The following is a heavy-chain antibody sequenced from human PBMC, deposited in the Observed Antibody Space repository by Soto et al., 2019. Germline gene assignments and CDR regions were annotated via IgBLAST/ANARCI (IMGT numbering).Heavy chain of an antibody. CDR2: IIPIFRTP. D-gene: IGHD2-21*02. Sequence: QVQLVQSGAEVKKPGSSVKVSCRASGGTFSSDAISCVRQAPGQGLEWMGGIIPIFRTPNYAQKFQGRVTITADESTSTVFMEVSSLPSEDTAVYYCARSYCGGDCYSPFDFWGQGTLVTFAS. V-gene: IGHV1-69*01. J-gene: IGHJ4*02. CDR1: GGTFSSDA. CDR3: ARSYCGGDCYSPFDF.